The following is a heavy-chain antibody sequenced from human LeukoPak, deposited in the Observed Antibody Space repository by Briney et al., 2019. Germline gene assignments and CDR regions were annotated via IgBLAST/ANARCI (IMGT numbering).Heavy chain of an antibody. J-gene: IGHJ4*02. CDR3: ARDQDSGYDLDSGYFDY. CDR1: GFSFSSYW. D-gene: IGHD5-12*01. CDR2: ISYDGSNK. Sequence: PGGSLRLSCEGSGFSFSSYWMHWVRQAPGKGLEWVAVISYDGSNKYYADSVKGRFTISRDNSKNTLYLQMNSLRAEDTAVYYCARDQDSGYDLDSGYFDYWGQGTLVTVSS. V-gene: IGHV3-30-3*01.